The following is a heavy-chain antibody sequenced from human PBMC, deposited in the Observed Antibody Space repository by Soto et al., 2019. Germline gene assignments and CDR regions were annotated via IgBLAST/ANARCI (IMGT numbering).Heavy chain of an antibody. J-gene: IGHJ5*02. D-gene: IGHD6-13*01. CDR2: IIGYSGST. CDR1: GFTFSDYA. Sequence: EVQLLESGGGLVQPGGPLRLSCEASGFTFSDYAMSWVRQAPGKGLEWVSTIIGYSGSTYYAASVKGRLTISRDNSKNILFLQMNSLRAEDTAVYYCARERSYSSTSFWFDPWGQGTLVTVSS. V-gene: IGHV3-23*01. CDR3: ARERSYSSTSFWFDP.